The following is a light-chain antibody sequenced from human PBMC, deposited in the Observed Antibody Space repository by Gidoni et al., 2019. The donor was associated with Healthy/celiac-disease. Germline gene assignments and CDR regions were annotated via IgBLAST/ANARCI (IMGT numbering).Light chain of an antibody. CDR2: DVS. CDR1: SSDVGGYNY. Sequence: QSALTQPRSVSWSPGQSVTISCTGTSSDVGGYNYVSWYQQHPGKAPKLMIYDVSKRPSGVPDRFSGSTSGNTASLTISGLQAEDEADYYCCSYAGSYTGVFGTGTKVTVL. V-gene: IGLV2-11*01. CDR3: CSYAGSYTGV. J-gene: IGLJ1*01.